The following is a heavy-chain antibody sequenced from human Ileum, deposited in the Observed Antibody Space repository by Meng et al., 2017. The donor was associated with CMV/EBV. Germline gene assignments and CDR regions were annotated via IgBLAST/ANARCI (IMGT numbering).Heavy chain of an antibody. V-gene: IGHV3-53*01. CDR1: GFTFKINF. CDR2: IYSGGST. CDR3: AKGCSDRRCYIHY. J-gene: IGHJ4*02. D-gene: IGHD2-15*01. Sequence: GESLKISCAASGFTFKINFINWVRQAPGKGLEWVSVIYSGGSTYYADSVKGRFTISRDNSKNTLYLQMNSLGAEDTAIYYCAKGCSDRRCYIHYWGQGTLVTVSS.